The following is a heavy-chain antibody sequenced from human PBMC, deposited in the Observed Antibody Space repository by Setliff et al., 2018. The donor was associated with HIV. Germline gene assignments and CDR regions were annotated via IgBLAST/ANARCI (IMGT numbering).Heavy chain of an antibody. CDR3: ARGPPFLEWTTEIDY. J-gene: IGHJ4*02. D-gene: IGHD3-3*01. V-gene: IGHV4-61*02. CDR2: IYTSGIT. Sequence: PSETLSLTCTVSGGSISSASYYWSWIRQPAGKGLEWIGRIYTSGITNYTPSLKSRVTISVDKSKNQFSLKLSSVTAADPAVYYCARGPPFLEWTTEIDYWGQGALVTVS. CDR1: GGSISSASYY.